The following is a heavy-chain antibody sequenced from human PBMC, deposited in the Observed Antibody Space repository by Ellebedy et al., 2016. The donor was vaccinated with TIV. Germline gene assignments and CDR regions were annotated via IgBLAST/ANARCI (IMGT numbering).Heavy chain of an antibody. J-gene: IGHJ5*02. V-gene: IGHV3-7*01. D-gene: IGHD4-17*01. Sequence: GESLKISCAASGFNFRSYWMSWVRQAPGKGLEWVANIYQDGGVQYYVDSVKGRFTISRDNADNSLFLQMNSLSADDTAVYYCARRGSYGDYAVQINSWFDTWGRGTLVAVSS. CDR3: ARRGSYGDYAVQINSWFDT. CDR1: GFNFRSYW. CDR2: IYQDGGVQ.